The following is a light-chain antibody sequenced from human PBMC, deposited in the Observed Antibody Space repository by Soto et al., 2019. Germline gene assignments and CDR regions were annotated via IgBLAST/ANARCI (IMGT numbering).Light chain of an antibody. J-gene: IGKJ1*01. V-gene: IGKV1-5*01. CDR2: DAS. Sequence: GDRVTITCRASQSVSHYLAWYQEKPGIDPKVLIYDASNLESGVPSRFSGSGSGTEFTLTISSLQPDDFATYYCQPYDSYPWTFGRGTKVEVK. CDR3: QPYDSYPWT. CDR1: QSVSHY.